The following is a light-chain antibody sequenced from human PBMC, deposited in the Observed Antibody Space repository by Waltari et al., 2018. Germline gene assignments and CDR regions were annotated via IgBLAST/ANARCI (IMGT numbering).Light chain of an antibody. V-gene: IGLV1-47*01. J-gene: IGLJ3*02. CDR2: RNN. Sequence: QSVLTQPPSASGTPGQTVTISCSGSNSNIPTNYVVWYQQVPETAPNLLLYRNNQRPAGVPDRFSGSKSGTSASLAISGLRSEDEADYYCAAWDDSLSGWVFGGGTKLTVL. CDR1: NSNIPTNY. CDR3: AAWDDSLSGWV.